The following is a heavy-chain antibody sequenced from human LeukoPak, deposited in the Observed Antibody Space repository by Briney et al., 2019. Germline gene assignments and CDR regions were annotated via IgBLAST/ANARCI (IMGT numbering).Heavy chain of an antibody. CDR2: INHSGST. V-gene: IGHV4-34*01. CDR1: GGSFSGYY. Sequence: ETLSLTCAVYGGSFSGYYWSWIRQPPGKGLEWIGEINHSGSTNYNPSLKSRVTISVDTSKNQFSLKLSSVTAADTAVYYCARVARCTSCFDVDYWGQGTLVTVSS. CDR3: ARVARCTSCFDVDY. J-gene: IGHJ4*02. D-gene: IGHD2-2*01.